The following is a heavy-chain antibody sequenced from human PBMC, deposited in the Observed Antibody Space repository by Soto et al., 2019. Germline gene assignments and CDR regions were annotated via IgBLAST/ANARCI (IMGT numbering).Heavy chain of an antibody. CDR2: INPNSGGT. CDR3: ARERIQLIDTYYYYGMDV. CDR1: GYTFTGYY. Sequence: ASVKVSCKASGYTFTGYYMHWVRQAPGQGLEWMGWINPNSGGTNYAQKFQGWVTMTRDTSISTAYMELSRLRSDDTAVYYCARERIQLIDTYYYYGMDVWGQGTTVTVSS. D-gene: IGHD5-18*01. V-gene: IGHV1-2*04. J-gene: IGHJ6*02.